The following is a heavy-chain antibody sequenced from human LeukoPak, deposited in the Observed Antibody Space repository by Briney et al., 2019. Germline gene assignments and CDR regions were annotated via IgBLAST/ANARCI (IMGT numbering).Heavy chain of an antibody. CDR2: IIPIFGTA. J-gene: IGHJ5*02. D-gene: IGHD2-21*02. V-gene: IGHV1-69*06. CDR1: GGTFSSYA. Sequence: ASVKVSCKASGGTFSSYAISWVRQAPGQGLEWMGGIIPIFGTANYAQKFQGRVTITADKSTSTAYTELSSLRSEDTAVYYCARAQLARCGGDCYNQFDPWGQGTLVTVSS. CDR3: ARAQLARCGGDCYNQFDP.